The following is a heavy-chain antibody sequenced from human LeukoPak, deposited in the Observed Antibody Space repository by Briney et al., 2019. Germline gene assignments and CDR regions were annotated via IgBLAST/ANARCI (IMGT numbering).Heavy chain of an antibody. CDR3: ARGHSSGWYYFDY. V-gene: IGHV3-23*01. CDR1: GFTFSNYA. CDR2: ISGGGGTT. Sequence: GGSLRLSCAASGFTFSNYAMTWVCQAPGRGLEWVSTISGGGGTTHYADSVKGRFIISRDNSKNTLSLQMNSLRAEDTAVYYCARGHSSGWYYFDYWGQGTLVTVSS. D-gene: IGHD6-19*01. J-gene: IGHJ4*02.